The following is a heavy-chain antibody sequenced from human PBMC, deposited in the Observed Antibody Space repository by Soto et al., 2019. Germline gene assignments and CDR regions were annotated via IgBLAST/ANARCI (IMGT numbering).Heavy chain of an antibody. CDR1: GFTLSTYD. CDR3: AKGNNSESGYYYMDV. V-gene: IGHV3-13*01. CDR2: LSYAGDT. Sequence: PGGSLRLSCAASGFTLSTYDMHWVRQATGKGLEWVAALSYAGDTYYPGSVKGRFTVSRESAKNSLYLQMNSLTAGDTAVYYCAKGNNSESGYYYMDVWGKGTTVTVSS. D-gene: IGHD1-1*01. J-gene: IGHJ6*03.